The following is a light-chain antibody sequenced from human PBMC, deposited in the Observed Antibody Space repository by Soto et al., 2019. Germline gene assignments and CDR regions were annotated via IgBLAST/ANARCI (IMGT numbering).Light chain of an antibody. Sequence: DIVMTQSPLSLPVTPGEPASISCRSSQSLLHSNGYNYLDWYLQKPGQSPQLLIYLRSIRASGVPDRFSGSGSGTDFTLKINRVEAEDVGVYYCIQALQTPYTFGQGTKLEIK. V-gene: IGKV2-28*01. CDR2: LRS. CDR3: IQALQTPYT. J-gene: IGKJ2*01. CDR1: QSLLHSNGYNY.